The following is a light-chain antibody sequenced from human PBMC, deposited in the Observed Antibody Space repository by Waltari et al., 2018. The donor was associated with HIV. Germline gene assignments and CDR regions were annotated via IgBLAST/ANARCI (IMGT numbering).Light chain of an antibody. CDR2: DVS. CDR1: SSDVGVYDY. V-gene: IGLV2-11*01. Sequence: QSALTLPRSVSGSLGQSVSISCTGTSSDVGVYDYVSWYQHHPAKAPKLMSYDVSNRPSGVPDSLTGSNSGNTASLTISGLQAEDGADYYCGSYAGSYTLGVFGGGTKLTVL. J-gene: IGLJ3*02. CDR3: GSYAGSYTLGV.